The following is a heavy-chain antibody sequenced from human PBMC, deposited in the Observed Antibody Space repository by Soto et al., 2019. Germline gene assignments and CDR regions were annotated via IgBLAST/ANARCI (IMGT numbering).Heavy chain of an antibody. CDR2: IGPAGYP. D-gene: IGHD3-22*01. CDR3: VRTRGYYKFFDL. J-gene: IGHJ1*01. Sequence: GTLRLSCTASVFIFRSYNMHWVRQIPGKGLEWVSGIGPAGYPSYQGSVKGRFTISRENAKNSLYLQLNNLTPGDTAVYFCVRTRGYYKFFDLWGQGTRVTVSS. CDR1: VFIFRSYN. V-gene: IGHV3-13*05.